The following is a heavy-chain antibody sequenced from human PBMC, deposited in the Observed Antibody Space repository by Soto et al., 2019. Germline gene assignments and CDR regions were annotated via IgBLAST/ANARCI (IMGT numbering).Heavy chain of an antibody. Sequence: QVQLQESGSGLVKPSQTLSLTCAVSGGFISGTTYSWSWIRQPPGKGLEWIGYIYDSGNTYYKPSLKSQFSISVDRSKNQFSLKLSSVTAADTAVYYCARGQGAAAGHSNFDYWGQGALVTVSS. CDR2: IYDSGNT. J-gene: IGHJ4*02. CDR3: ARGQGAAAGHSNFDY. CDR1: GGFISGTTYS. D-gene: IGHD6-13*01. V-gene: IGHV4-30-2*01.